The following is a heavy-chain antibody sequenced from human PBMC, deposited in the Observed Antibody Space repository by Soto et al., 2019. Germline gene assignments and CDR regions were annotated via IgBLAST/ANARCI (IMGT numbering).Heavy chain of an antibody. CDR1: GGSISSYY. CDR3: ARDRRYCSGGSCSYYYYYGMDV. CDR2: IYYSGST. V-gene: IGHV4-59*01. J-gene: IGHJ6*02. D-gene: IGHD2-15*01. Sequence: SATLSLTCTVSGGSISSYYWSWIRQPPGKGLEWIGYIYYSGSTNYNPSLKSRVTISVDTSKNQFSLKLSSVTAADTAVYYCARDRRYCSGGSCSYYYYYGMDVWGQGTTVTVSS.